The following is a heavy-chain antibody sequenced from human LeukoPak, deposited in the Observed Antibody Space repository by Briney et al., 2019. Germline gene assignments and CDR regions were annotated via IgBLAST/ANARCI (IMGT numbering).Heavy chain of an antibody. D-gene: IGHD3-22*01. Sequence: ASVKVSCKASGYTFTGYYMHWVRQAPGQGLEWMGWINPNSGGTNYAQKFQGRVTMTRDTSISTAYVELSRLRSDDTAVYYCARDVYDSSGYIDAFDIWGQGTMVTVSS. V-gene: IGHV1-2*02. CDR3: ARDVYDSSGYIDAFDI. CDR2: INPNSGGT. CDR1: GYTFTGYY. J-gene: IGHJ3*02.